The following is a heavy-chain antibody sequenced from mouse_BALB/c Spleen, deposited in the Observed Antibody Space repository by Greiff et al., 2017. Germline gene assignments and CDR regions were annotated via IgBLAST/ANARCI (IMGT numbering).Heavy chain of an antibody. V-gene: IGHV5-17*02. Sequence: EVMLVESGGGLVQPGGSRKLSCAASGFTFSSFGMHWVRQAPEKGLEWVAYISSGSSTIYYADTVKGRFTISRDNPKNTLFLQMTSLRSEDTAMYYCARLCDRFYALDDWGQGTSVTVSS. CDR3: ARLCDRFYALDD. J-gene: IGHJ4*01. CDR2: ISSGSSTI. CDR1: GFTFSSFG.